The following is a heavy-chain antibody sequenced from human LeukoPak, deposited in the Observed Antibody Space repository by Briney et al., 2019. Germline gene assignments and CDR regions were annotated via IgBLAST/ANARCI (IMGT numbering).Heavy chain of an antibody. CDR1: GYRFSDYY. Sequence: GASVKVSCKASGYRFSDYYMHWVRQAPGQGLEWMGRINSNSGGTGFAEKFRGRVTMTRDTSTSTVYMELSSLRSEDTAVYYCARELGSRITMVRGGHDYWGQGTLVTVSS. D-gene: IGHD3-10*01. V-gene: IGHV1-2*06. CDR3: ARELGSRITMVRGGHDY. J-gene: IGHJ4*02. CDR2: INSNSGGT.